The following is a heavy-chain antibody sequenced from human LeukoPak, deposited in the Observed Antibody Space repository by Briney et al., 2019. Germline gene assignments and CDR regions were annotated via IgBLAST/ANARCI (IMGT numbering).Heavy chain of an antibody. D-gene: IGHD1-7*01. CDR2: IYHSGST. CDR3: ARDDELGYMDV. V-gene: IGHV4-38-2*02. J-gene: IGHJ6*03. CDR1: GYSISSGYY. Sequence: SETLSLTCTVSGYSISSGYYWGWIRQPPGKGLEWIGSIYHSGSTYYNPSLKSRVTISVDTSKNQFSLKLSSVTAADTAVYYCARDDELGYMDVWGKGTTVTISS.